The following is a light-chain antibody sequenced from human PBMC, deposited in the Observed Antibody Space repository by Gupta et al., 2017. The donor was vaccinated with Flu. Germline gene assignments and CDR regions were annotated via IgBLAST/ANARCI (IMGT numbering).Light chain of an antibody. CDR1: SNDVGGSNR. CDR3: SSHAGRVTWV. Sequence: QSAPTQPRSVSGSPGQSVTTSCTGSSNDVGGSNRVSWYQQRPGKAPKLILYDVTERPSGVPDRFSGSKSGNTASLTISGLQADDEADYYCSSHAGRVTWVFGTGTTVTVL. V-gene: IGLV2-11*01. J-gene: IGLJ1*01. CDR2: DVT.